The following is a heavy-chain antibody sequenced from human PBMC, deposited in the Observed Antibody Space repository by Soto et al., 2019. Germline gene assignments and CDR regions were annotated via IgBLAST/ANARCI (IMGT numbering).Heavy chain of an antibody. CDR2: IYPGDSDT. J-gene: IGHJ4*02. D-gene: IGHD2-15*01. CDR1: GYNFTSYW. CDR3: ATVVVVAATHSYYFDY. Sequence: PGESLKISCKGSGYNFTSYWIGWVRQMPGKGLEWMGIIYPGDSDTRYSPSFQGQVTISADKSISTAYLQWSSLKASDTAMYYCATVVVVAATHSYYFDYWGQGTLVTVSS. V-gene: IGHV5-51*01.